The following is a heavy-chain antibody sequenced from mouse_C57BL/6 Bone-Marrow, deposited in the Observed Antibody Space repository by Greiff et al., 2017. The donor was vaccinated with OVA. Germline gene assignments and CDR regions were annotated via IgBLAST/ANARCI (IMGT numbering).Heavy chain of an antibody. D-gene: IGHD1-1*01. CDR3: ARLHYDGSSAYYFDY. Sequence: QVQLQQPGAELVKPGASVKLSCKASGYTFTSYWMHWVKQRPGQGLEWIGMIHPNSGSTNSNEKFKSKATLTVDKSSSTAYMQLSRLTSEDSAVYYSARLHYDGSSAYYFDYWGQGTTLTVSA. J-gene: IGHJ2*01. CDR2: IHPNSGST. CDR1: GYTFTSYW. V-gene: IGHV1-64*01.